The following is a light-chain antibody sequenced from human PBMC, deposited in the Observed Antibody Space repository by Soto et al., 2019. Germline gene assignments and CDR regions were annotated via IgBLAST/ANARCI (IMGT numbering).Light chain of an antibody. J-gene: IGLJ2*01. V-gene: IGLV1-40*01. CDR2: RNN. CDR3: QSFWV. CDR1: NSNIGAGFD. Sequence: QSVLTQPPSVSGAPGQRVTISCTGSNSNIGAGFDVHWYQQFPGTAPKLLIYRNNQRPSGVPDRISGSKSGTSASLAITGLQAEDEADYYCQSFWVFGGGTKVTVL.